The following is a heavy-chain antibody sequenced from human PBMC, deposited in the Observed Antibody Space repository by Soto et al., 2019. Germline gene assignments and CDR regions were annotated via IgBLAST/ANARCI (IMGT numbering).Heavy chain of an antibody. Sequence: QVHLVQSGAEVRKPGSSVKVSCEASGGTFSSYSINWVRQAPGQGLEWMGGIIPIFGSSNYAQKFQGRVTITADKSTNTVFMELTSLRSEDTALYFCATKPLWGMEYFYFDHWGQGTLLTVSS. CDR3: ATKPLWGMEYFYFDH. V-gene: IGHV1-69*06. J-gene: IGHJ4*02. D-gene: IGHD3-3*01. CDR1: GGTFSSYS. CDR2: IIPIFGSS.